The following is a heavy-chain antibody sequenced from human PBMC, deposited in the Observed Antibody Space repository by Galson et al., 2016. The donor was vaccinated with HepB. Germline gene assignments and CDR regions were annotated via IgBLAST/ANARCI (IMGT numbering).Heavy chain of an antibody. CDR2: ISPYNGNT. CDR3: ARRDTAMVHDY. J-gene: IGHJ4*02. CDR1: GYTFSSYG. V-gene: IGHV1-18*04. D-gene: IGHD5-18*01. Sequence: SVKVSCKASGYTFSSYGINWLRQAPGQGLEWMGWISPYNGNTHYAQKLQGRVTVTTDTSTSTAYMELRSLRSEDTAVYYCARRDTAMVHDYWGQGTLVTVSS.